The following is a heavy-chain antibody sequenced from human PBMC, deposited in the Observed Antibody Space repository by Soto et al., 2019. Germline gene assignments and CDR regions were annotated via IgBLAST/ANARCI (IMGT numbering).Heavy chain of an antibody. CDR3: ARGSQQLAGEHHPRGP. Sequence: PSETLSLTCAVSGGSFSSYYWTWIRQPPEKGLEWIGEITHRGSTNYNPSLKSRVTMSVHTSTNQFSLKVTSVPAADTAVYFCARGSQQLAGEHHPRGPWGQGTLVTVSS. V-gene: IGHV4-34*01. CDR2: ITHRGST. J-gene: IGHJ5*02. CDR1: GGSFSSYY. D-gene: IGHD6-13*01.